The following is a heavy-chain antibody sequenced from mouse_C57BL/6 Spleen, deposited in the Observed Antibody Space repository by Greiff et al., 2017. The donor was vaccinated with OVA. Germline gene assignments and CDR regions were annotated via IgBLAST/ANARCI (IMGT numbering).Heavy chain of an antibody. CDR3: ANYYGSSLYWYFDV. D-gene: IGHD1-1*01. J-gene: IGHJ1*03. CDR2: INPSTGGT. CDR1: GYSFTGYY. V-gene: IGHV1-42*01. Sequence: VQLQQSGPELVKPGASVKISCKASGYSFTGYYMNWVKQSPEKSLEWIGEINPSTGGTTYNQKFKAKATLTVDKSSSTAYMQLKSLTSEDSAVYYCANYYGSSLYWYFDVWGTGTTVTVSS.